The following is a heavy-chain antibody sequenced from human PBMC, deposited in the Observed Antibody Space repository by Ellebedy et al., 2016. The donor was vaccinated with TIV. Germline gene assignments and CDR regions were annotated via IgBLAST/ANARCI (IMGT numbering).Heavy chain of an antibody. D-gene: IGHD6-19*01. V-gene: IGHV3-23*01. CDR1: GFTFSSYA. CDR2: ISGSGGST. Sequence: GESLKISCAASGFTFSSYAMSWVRQAPGKGLEWVSAISGSGGSTYYADSVKGRFTISRDNSKNTLYLQMNSLRAEDTAVYYCAKDRSRAVAGTFAWGQGTLVTVSS. CDR3: AKDRSRAVAGTFA. J-gene: IGHJ5*02.